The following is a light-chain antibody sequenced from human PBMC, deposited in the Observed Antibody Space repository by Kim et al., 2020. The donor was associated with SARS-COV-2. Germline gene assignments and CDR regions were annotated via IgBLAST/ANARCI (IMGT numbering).Light chain of an antibody. CDR3: QQYGNSPST. CDR1: QSVSSS. J-gene: IGKJ5*01. V-gene: IGKV3-20*01. Sequence: LSPGERATLACRASQSVSSSFAWYQQKPGQAPRLLIHGASSRTTGIPDRFSGSGSGTDFTLTISRLEPEDFAVYYCQQYGNSPSTFGQGTRLEIK. CDR2: GAS.